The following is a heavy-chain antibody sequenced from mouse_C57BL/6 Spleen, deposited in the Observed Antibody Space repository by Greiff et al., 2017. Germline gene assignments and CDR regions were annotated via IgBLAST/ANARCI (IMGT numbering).Heavy chain of an antibody. D-gene: IGHD2-1*01. CDR3: TPYGSYAGLAY. V-gene: IGHV14-1*01. J-gene: IGHJ3*01. Sequence: VQLKQSGAELVRPGASVKLSCTASGFNIKDYHMHWVKQRPEQGLEGIGRIDPEDGDTEYAPKFQGKATMTADTSSNSAYLQLSNLASEDTAVCYCTPYGSYAGLAYWGQGTLVTVSA. CDR1: GFNIKDYH. CDR2: IDPEDGDT.